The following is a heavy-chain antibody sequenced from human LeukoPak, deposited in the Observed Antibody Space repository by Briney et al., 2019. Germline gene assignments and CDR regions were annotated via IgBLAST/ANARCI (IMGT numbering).Heavy chain of an antibody. CDR1: GFTFSGYS. CDR3: AREVSEGFDF. Sequence: GGTLRLSCAASGFTFSGYSMNWIRQAPGKGLEWVSSFGTRSTSIYHAGSVKGRFAISRDNAKNLLYLQMNSLRAEDTALYYCAREVSEGFDFWGQGTLVTVSS. CDR2: FGTRSTSI. J-gene: IGHJ4*02. V-gene: IGHV3-21*01. D-gene: IGHD3-22*01.